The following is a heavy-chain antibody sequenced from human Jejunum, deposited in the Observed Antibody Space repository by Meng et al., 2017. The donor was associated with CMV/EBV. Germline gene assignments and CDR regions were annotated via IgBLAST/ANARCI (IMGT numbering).Heavy chain of an antibody. CDR1: GYTFTDHN. Sequence: HVHLMHSGAEVNKPWASVKISCKTSGYTFTDHNIGWVRHAPGQGIEWVGWISLGNGQTVYGHKLQGRVTVTTDTSTSTAYMELRSLRSDDTAMYYCARDVWGFDYWGQGTLVTVSS. J-gene: IGHJ4*02. CDR2: ISLGNGQT. V-gene: IGHV1-18*04. D-gene: IGHD7-27*01. CDR3: ARDVWGFDY.